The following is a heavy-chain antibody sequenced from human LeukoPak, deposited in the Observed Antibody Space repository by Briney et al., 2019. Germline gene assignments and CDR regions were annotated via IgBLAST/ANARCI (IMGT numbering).Heavy chain of an antibody. CDR2: ITAGDGAT. CDR1: GFNFKTYT. V-gene: IGHV3-23*01. Sequence: GGSLRLSCAASGFNFKTYTLTWVRQAPGKRPEWLSSITAGDGATYYADSVRGRFTISRDYSRNTVYLHLSGLRAVDTAVYYCARDRSTDAISEFWGQGTLVAVSS. CDR3: ARDRSTDAISEF. J-gene: IGHJ4*02. D-gene: IGHD1-1*01.